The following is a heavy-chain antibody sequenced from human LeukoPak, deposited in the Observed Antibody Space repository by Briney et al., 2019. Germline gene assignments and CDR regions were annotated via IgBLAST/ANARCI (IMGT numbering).Heavy chain of an antibody. CDR3: AKGGPNGPSGY. CDR2: ISGSGGST. Sequence: GGSLRLSCAASGFTFSSYAMSWVRQAPGKGLEWVSGISGSGGSTYYADSVKGRFTISRDNSKNTLYLQMNSLRADETAVYYCAKGGPNGPSGYWGQGTLVTVSS. V-gene: IGHV3-23*01. D-gene: IGHD1-26*01. CDR1: GFTFSSYA. J-gene: IGHJ4*02.